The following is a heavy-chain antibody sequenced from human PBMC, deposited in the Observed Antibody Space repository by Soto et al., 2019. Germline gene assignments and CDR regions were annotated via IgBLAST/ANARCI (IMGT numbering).Heavy chain of an antibody. CDR1: GVSIISSSYY. CDR3: AREGVRYCTGPSCQADY. D-gene: IGHD2-15*01. J-gene: IGHJ4*02. V-gene: IGHV4-39*02. CDR2: IYYSGNT. Sequence: SETLSLTCTVSGVSIISSSYYWGLIRQAPGKGLEWIGSIYYSGNTYHTPSLKSRVTISVDTSKNQFSLKLSSVTAADTAVYYCAREGVRYCTGPSCQADYRGPAPLLTLSS.